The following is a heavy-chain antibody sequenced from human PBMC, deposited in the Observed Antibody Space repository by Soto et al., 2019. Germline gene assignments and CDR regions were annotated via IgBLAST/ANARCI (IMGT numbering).Heavy chain of an antibody. D-gene: IGHD3-3*01. CDR1: GVSMGGSRYY. CDR2: FYYGGNT. J-gene: IGHJ4*02. CDR3: VASVDFWSGELGITYYFDH. Sequence: SETLSLTCTVSGVSMGGSRYYWGWIRQPPGKGLEWIGSFYYGGNTYYNPSLKSRVSISVDTSENYSPRLTSVTAADTAVYYCVASVDFWSGELGITYYFDHWGRGTLVTVSS. V-gene: IGHV4-39*01.